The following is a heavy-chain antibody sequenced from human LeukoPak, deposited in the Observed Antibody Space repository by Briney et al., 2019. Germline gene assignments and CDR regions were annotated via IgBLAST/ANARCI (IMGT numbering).Heavy chain of an antibody. J-gene: IGHJ5*02. Sequence: ASVKVSCKASGYTFTSYGISWVRQAPGQGLEWMGWISAYNGNTNYAQKLQGRVTMTTDTSTSTAYMELRSLRSDDTAVYYCARDQRSSSWQGGNWFDPWGQGTLVTVSS. CDR2: ISAYNGNT. CDR3: ARDQRSSSWQGGNWFDP. V-gene: IGHV1-18*01. D-gene: IGHD6-13*01. CDR1: GYTFTSYG.